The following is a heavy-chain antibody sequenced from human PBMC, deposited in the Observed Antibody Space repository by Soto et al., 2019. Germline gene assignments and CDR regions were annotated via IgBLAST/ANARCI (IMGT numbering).Heavy chain of an antibody. CDR2: INAYSGNT. CDR1: GYTFTSYG. D-gene: IGHD2-15*01. Sequence: ASVKVSCKASGYTFTSYGISWVRQAPGQGLEWMGLINAYSGNTSYAQKLQGRVTMTRDTSTSTVYMELSSLRSEDTAVYYCARDSPAEDAIFDYWGQGTLVTVSS. V-gene: IGHV1-18*01. CDR3: ARDSPAEDAIFDY. J-gene: IGHJ4*02.